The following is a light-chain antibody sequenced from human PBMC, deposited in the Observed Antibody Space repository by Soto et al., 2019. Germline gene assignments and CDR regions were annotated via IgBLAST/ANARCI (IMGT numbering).Light chain of an antibody. V-gene: IGKV1-39*01. Sequence: DIQMTQSPSSLSASVGERVTITCRASQSIDKYLNWYQHKPGKAPYLLIYAASHLRSGVTPMFSGSGTGTSFTLTISSLQYEDLATYYCQQSYSSPGTFGRGTKVQLK. CDR2: AAS. J-gene: IGKJ1*01. CDR3: QQSYSSPGT. CDR1: QSIDKY.